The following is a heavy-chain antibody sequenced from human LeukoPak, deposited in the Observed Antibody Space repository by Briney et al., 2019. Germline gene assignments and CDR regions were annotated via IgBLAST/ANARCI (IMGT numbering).Heavy chain of an antibody. CDR1: GFTFSSYA. V-gene: IGHV3-30-3*01. Sequence: GGSLRLSCAASGFTFSSYAMHWVRQAPGKGLEWVALISYDGSNKYYADSVKGRFTISRDNSKNTLYLQMNSLRAEDSAVYYCASGSYGHYWGQGTLVTVSS. J-gene: IGHJ4*02. CDR3: ASGSYGHY. CDR2: ISYDGSNK. D-gene: IGHD1-26*01.